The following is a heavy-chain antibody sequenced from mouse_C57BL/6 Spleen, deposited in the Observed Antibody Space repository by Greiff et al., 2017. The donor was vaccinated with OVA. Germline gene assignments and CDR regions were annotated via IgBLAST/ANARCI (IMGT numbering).Heavy chain of an antibody. V-gene: IGHV1-81*01. CDR3: GSYYGSSYVAWFAY. Sequence: QVQLQQSGAELARPGASVKLSCKASGYTFTSYGISWVKQRTGQGLEWIGEIYPRSGNTYYNEKFKGKATLTADKSSSTAYMELRSLTSEDFAVYFCGSYYGSSYVAWFAYWGQGTLVTVSA. CDR2: IYPRSGNT. D-gene: IGHD1-1*01. CDR1: GYTFTSYG. J-gene: IGHJ3*01.